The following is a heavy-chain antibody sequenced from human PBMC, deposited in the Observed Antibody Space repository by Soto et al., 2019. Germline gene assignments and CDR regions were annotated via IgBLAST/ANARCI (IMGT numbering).Heavy chain of an antibody. D-gene: IGHD3-16*02. V-gene: IGHV1-69*13. J-gene: IGHJ4*02. Sequence: SVKVSCKASGGTFSSYAISWVRQAPGQGLEWMGGIIPIFGTANYAQKFQGRVTITADESTSTAYMELSSLRSEDTAVYYCARGERITFGGVIVPEDFDYWGQGTLVTSPQ. CDR2: IIPIFGTA. CDR1: GGTFSSYA. CDR3: ARGERITFGGVIVPEDFDY.